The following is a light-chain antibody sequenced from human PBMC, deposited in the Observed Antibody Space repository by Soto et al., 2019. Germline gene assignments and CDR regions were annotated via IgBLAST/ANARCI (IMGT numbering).Light chain of an antibody. CDR3: MQALLTPRT. CDR1: QSLLHSNGYNY. CDR2: LGS. V-gene: IGKV2-28*01. J-gene: IGKJ1*01. Sequence: DIVMTQSPLSLPVTPGEPASISCRSSQSLLHSNGYNYLDWYLQKPGQSPQLLIYLGSNRASGVPERFSGSGSGTDFTLKISRVEAEDVGVYYCMQALLTPRTFGQGTKVEIK.